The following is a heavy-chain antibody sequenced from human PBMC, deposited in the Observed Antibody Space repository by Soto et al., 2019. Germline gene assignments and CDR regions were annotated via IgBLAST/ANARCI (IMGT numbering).Heavy chain of an antibody. D-gene: IGHD2-2*01. CDR1: GYTFTGYY. CDR3: ARVSPNVVVVPAAAEGGAFDI. V-gene: IGHV1-2*04. Sequence: ASVKVSCKASGYTFTGYYMHWVRQAPGQGLEWMGWINPNSGGTNYAQKFQGWVTMTRDTSISTAYMALSRLRSDATAVYYCARVSPNVVVVPAAAEGGAFDIWGQGTMVTVSS. CDR2: INPNSGGT. J-gene: IGHJ3*02.